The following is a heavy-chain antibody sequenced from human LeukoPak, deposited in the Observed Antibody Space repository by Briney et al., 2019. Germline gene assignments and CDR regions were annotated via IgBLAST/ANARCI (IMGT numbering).Heavy chain of an antibody. V-gene: IGHV4-61*10. Sequence: PSETLSLTCTVSGGSISSGSYYWSWIRQPAGKGLEWLGYIYYSGSSNYNPSLKSRVAMSADTSKNQFSLKLSSVTAADTAVYYCARVPRSYYYYYYMDVWGKGTTVTVSS. CDR2: IYYSGSS. J-gene: IGHJ6*03. CDR1: GGSISSGSYY. CDR3: ARVPRSYYYYYYMDV.